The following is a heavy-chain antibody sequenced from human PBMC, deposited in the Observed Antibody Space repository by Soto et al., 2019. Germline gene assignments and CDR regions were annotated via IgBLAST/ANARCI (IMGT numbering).Heavy chain of an antibody. Sequence: QTGGSLRLSCLASGFSFNSFNMNWIRRAPGRGLEWVASISVSGDNIYYGDSMQGRFTISRDNSKRSVFPDLNSLRVEDTAVYYCARDLGLLKSMFDYWGQGTLVTVSS. D-gene: IGHD2-8*01. CDR3: ARDLGLLKSMFDY. CDR2: ISVSGDNI. V-gene: IGHV3-48*01. J-gene: IGHJ4*02. CDR1: GFSFNSFN.